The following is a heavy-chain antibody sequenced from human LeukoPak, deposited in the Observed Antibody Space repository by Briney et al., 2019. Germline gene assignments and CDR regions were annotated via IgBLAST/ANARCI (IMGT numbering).Heavy chain of an antibody. V-gene: IGHV3-30*18. D-gene: IGHD4-23*01. CDR2: ISQDVSHK. CDR1: GFIFSSYN. CDR3: AKRRLEDSGTYGGGFDF. J-gene: IGHJ3*01. Sequence: GGSLRLSCAASGFIFSSYNMYWVRQAPGKGPEWVAVISQDVSHKYYADFVKGRFTISRDNSKNTLHLQMNTLTTEDTAVYYCAKRRLEDSGTYGGGFDFWGQGTMVTV.